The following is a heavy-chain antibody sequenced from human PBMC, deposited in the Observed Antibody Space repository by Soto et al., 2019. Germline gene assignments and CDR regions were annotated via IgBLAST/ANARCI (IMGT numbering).Heavy chain of an antibody. CDR2: THYSGST. CDR3: ARVDTSMVNYFDH. CDR1: GGSISSGSYF. V-gene: IGHV4-31*03. J-gene: IGHJ4*02. Sequence: QVQLQESGPGLVKPSQTLSVTCTVSGGSISSGSYFWSWIRQHPGKGLEWIGYTHYSGSTFYNPSLKSRLTISADTSKNQVSLTLKSVTAADTAVYFCARVDTSMVNYFDHWGQGILVAVSS. D-gene: IGHD5-18*01.